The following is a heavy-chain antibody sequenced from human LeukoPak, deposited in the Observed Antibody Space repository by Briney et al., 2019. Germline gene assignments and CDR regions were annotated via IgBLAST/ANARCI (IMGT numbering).Heavy chain of an antibody. D-gene: IGHD1-1*01. CDR1: GFTFGDHA. CDR3: ARGPIQLWIHNAMDV. J-gene: IGHJ6*02. V-gene: IGHV3-49*03. CDR2: IRSKAHRGPT. Sequence: GGSLSLSCTGSGFTFGDHAMSWLPHAPGKGLEGVGFIRSKAHRGPTEYAATVKSRFTISRDDSASIAYLQMNSLKTEDTAVYYCARGPIQLWIHNAMDVWGQGTTGTVSS.